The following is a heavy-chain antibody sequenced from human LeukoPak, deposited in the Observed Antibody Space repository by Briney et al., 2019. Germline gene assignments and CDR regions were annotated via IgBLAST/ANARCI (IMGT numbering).Heavy chain of an antibody. J-gene: IGHJ4*02. D-gene: IGHD6-13*01. Sequence: GGSLRLSCAAPGFTFSSYAMSWVRQAPGKGLEWVSAISGSGGSTYYADSVKGRFTISRDNSKNTLYLQMNSLRAEDTAVYYCAKETTGYSYVPLGYWGQGTLVTVSS. CDR3: AKETTGYSYVPLGY. CDR2: ISGSGGST. CDR1: GFTFSSYA. V-gene: IGHV3-23*01.